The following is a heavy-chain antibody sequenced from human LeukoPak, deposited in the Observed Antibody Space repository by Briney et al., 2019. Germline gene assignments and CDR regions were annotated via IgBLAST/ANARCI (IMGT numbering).Heavy chain of an antibody. D-gene: IGHD6-19*01. CDR1: GYTFTGYY. J-gene: IGHJ5*02. Sequence: ASVKVSCKASGYTFTGYYMHWVRQAPGQGLEWMGMINTNSGGTNYAQKFQGRVTMARDTSISTAYMELSRLRSDDTAVYCCARLWLVAGISSPPWGQGTLVTVSS. CDR2: INTNSGGT. CDR3: ARLWLVAGISSPP. V-gene: IGHV1-2*02.